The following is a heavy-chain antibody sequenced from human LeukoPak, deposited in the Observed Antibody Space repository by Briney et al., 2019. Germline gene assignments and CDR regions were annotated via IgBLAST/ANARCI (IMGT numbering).Heavy chain of an antibody. CDR1: GYTFTGYY. V-gene: IGHV1-2*02. D-gene: IGHD3-10*01. CDR2: INPNTGVS. Sequence: ASVKVSCKASGYTFTGYYMHWVRQAPGQGLEWMGWINPNTGVSKSAQKFQGRVTMTRDTSISTAYLELSNLRSDDTAVYYCARGIWVGELLSFDYWGQGTLVTVSS. CDR3: ARGIWVGELLSFDY. J-gene: IGHJ4*02.